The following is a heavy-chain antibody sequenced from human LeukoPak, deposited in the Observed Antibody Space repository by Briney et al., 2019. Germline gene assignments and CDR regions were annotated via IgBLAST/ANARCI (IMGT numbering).Heavy chain of an antibody. J-gene: IGHJ5*02. CDR1: GGSFSGYY. CDR3: ARGPNSYCSSTSCYLAWFDP. V-gene: IGHV4-34*01. CDR2: IIHSGST. Sequence: SETLSLTCAVYGGSFSGYYWTWIRQPPGKGLEWIGEIIHSGSTNYNPSLKSRVTISVDTSKNQFSLKLSSVTAADTAVYYCARGPNSYCSSTSCYLAWFDPWGQGTLVTVSS. D-gene: IGHD2-2*01.